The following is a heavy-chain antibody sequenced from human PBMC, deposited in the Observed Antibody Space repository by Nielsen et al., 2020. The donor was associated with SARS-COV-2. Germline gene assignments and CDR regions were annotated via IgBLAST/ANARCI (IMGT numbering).Heavy chain of an antibody. Sequence: ASVQVSCKASGYSFSRYSMNWVRQAPGQGLEWMGWIDTNIGKPTPAQGFTGRFVFSSDTSVSTASLQISTLRAEDTAVYYCARENSGPGGTASYGMDLWGQGTTVTVSS. CDR1: GYSFSRYS. J-gene: IGHJ6*02. V-gene: IGHV7-4-1*02. CDR3: ARENSGPGGTASYGMDL. CDR2: IDTNIGKP. D-gene: IGHD3-10*01.